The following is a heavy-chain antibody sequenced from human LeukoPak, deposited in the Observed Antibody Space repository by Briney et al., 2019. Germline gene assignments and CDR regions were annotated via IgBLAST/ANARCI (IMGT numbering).Heavy chain of an antibody. CDR3: AKVGATRYYYYYYMDV. CDR2: LSGSGGST. J-gene: IGHJ6*03. V-gene: IGHV3-23*01. Sequence: PGGSLRLSCAASGFTFSSYAMRWARQAPGKGLECVSALSGSGGSTYYADSVKGRFTISRDNSKNTLYLQMNSLRAEDTAVYYCAKVGATRYYYYYYMDVWGKGTTVTVSS. CDR1: GFTFSSYA. D-gene: IGHD1-26*01.